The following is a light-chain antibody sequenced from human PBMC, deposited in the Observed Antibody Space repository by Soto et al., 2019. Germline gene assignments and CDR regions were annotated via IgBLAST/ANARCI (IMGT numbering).Light chain of an antibody. CDR1: QSVGND. J-gene: IGKJ4*01. V-gene: IGKV3-11*01. CDR2: YAS. Sequence: EIVLTQSPATLSLSQGDRATLSCRASQSVGNDLVWYHQKRGQAPMVLIYYASNRSTGIPPRFSGSGSGTDFTLTNSGLEPDDFAFYYCQQRNNWPPNLGGGTRVEIK. CDR3: QQRNNWPPN.